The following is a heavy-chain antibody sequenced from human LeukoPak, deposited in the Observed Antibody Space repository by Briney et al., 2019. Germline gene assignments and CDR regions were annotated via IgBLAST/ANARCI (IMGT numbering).Heavy chain of an antibody. CDR1: GGSISSGGYY. Sequence: SETLSLTCTVSGGSISSGGYYWSWIRQHPGKGLEWIGYIYYSGSTYYNPSLKSRVTISVDTSKNQFSLKLSSVTAADTAVYYCARGRGVDIATWGQGTLVTVFS. V-gene: IGHV4-31*03. CDR3: ARGRGVDIAT. CDR2: IYYSGST. J-gene: IGHJ4*02. D-gene: IGHD2-15*01.